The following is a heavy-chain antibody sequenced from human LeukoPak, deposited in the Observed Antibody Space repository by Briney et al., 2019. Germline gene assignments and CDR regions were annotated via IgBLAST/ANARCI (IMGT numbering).Heavy chain of an antibody. CDR1: GFTFSSYA. CDR2: ISGSGGST. J-gene: IGHJ4*02. D-gene: IGHD3-10*01. V-gene: IGHV3-23*01. Sequence: GGSLRLSCAASGFTFSSYAMSCVRQAPGKGLEWVSAISGSGGSTYYADSVKGRFTISRDNAKNSLYLQMNSLRAEDTAVYYCARLSGSGPYYFDSWGQGTLVTVSS. CDR3: ARLSGSGPYYFDS.